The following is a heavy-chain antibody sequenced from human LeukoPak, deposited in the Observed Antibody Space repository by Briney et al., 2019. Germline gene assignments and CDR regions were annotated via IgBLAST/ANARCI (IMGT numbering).Heavy chain of an antibody. V-gene: IGHV3-66*01. CDR1: GFSVTSHY. D-gene: IGHD3-9*01. CDR3: ARKGLRYFDWLSD. J-gene: IGHJ1*01. Sequence: GGSLRLSCAASGFSVTSHYMSWVRQAPGKGLEWVSVIYSGGSTYYADSVKGRFTVSRDKSKNTLYLQMNSLRAEDTAVYYCARKGLRYFDWLSDWGQGTLVTVSS. CDR2: IYSGGST.